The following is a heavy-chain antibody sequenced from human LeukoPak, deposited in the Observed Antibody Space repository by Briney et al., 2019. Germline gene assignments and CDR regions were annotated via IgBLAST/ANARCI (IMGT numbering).Heavy chain of an antibody. CDR1: GYTFTSYG. V-gene: IGHV1-18*01. CDR3: ARDRGFNDILTGYYKGAFDI. D-gene: IGHD3-9*01. J-gene: IGHJ3*02. CDR2: ISAYNGNT. Sequence: APVKVSCKASGYTFTSYGISWVRQAPGQGLEWMGWISAYNGNTNYAQKFQGRVTMTTDTSTSTAYMELRSLRSDDTAVYYCARDRGFNDILTGYYKGAFDIWGQGTMVTVSS.